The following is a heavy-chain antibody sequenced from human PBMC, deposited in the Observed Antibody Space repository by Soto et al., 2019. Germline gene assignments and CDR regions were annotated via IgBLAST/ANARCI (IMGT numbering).Heavy chain of an antibody. CDR3: AKVAYYDFWSGYYGRGGY. J-gene: IGHJ4*02. CDR2: ISYDGSNK. Sequence: GGSLRLSCGASGFTFRSYAMHWVRQTPGKGLEWVAVISYDGSNKHYADSVKGRFSISRDNAKNMLYLQMDSLSSEDTAVYYCAKVAYYDFWSGYYGRGGYWGQGTLVTVSS. CDR1: GFTFRSYA. D-gene: IGHD3-3*01. V-gene: IGHV3-30-3*01.